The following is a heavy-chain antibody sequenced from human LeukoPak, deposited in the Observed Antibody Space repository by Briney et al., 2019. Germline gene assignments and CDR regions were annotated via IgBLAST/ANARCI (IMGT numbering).Heavy chain of an antibody. CDR1: GFTLSSFW. Sequence: SGGSLRLSCAASGFTLSSFWMRWVRQAPGKGLERVAKIIQDGSEKYYVDSVKGRFTISREHAKNSLYLQMNSLRPDDTAVYYCARDSTGIMIFGVVTPNGGKGTRVTVSS. V-gene: IGHV3-7*05. D-gene: IGHD3-3*01. J-gene: IGHJ4*02. CDR3: ARDSTGIMIFGVVTPN. CDR2: IIQDGSEK.